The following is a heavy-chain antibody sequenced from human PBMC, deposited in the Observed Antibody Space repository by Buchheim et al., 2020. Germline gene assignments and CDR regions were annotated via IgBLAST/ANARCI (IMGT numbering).Heavy chain of an antibody. CDR1: GFTFSSYS. CDR2: ISSSSSTI. CDR3: AAFGYCSSTSCYTRNNYYYGMDV. J-gene: IGHJ6*02. Sequence: EVQLVESGGGLVKPGGSLRLSCAASGFTFSSYSMNWVRQAPGKGLEWVSYISSSSSTIYYEDSVKGRFTISRDNAKNSLYLQMNSLRDEDTAVYYCAAFGYCSSTSCYTRNNYYYGMDVWGQGTT. V-gene: IGHV3-48*02. D-gene: IGHD2-2*02.